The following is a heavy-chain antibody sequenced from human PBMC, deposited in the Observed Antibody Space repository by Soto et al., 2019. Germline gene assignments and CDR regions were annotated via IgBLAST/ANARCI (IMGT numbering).Heavy chain of an antibody. J-gene: IGHJ2*01. Sequence: QLQLQESGPGLVKPSETLSLTCTVSGGSISSSSYYWVWIRQPPGKGLEWIGSIYYSGSTYYNPSLKSRVTISVDTSKNQFSLKLSSVTAADTAVYYCARHPPYGDYAWYFDLWGRGTLVTVSS. CDR2: IYYSGST. V-gene: IGHV4-39*01. D-gene: IGHD4-17*01. CDR1: GGSISSSSYY. CDR3: ARHPPYGDYAWYFDL.